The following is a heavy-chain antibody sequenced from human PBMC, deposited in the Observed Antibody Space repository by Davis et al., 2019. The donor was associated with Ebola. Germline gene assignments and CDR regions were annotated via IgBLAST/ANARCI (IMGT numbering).Heavy chain of an antibody. Sequence: ASVKVSCKASGYTFTGYYMHWVRQAPGQGLEWMGWINPNSGGTNYAQKFQGRVTMTRDTSISTAYMELSRLRSDDTAVYYCARDGMTTVTFPYYYYGMDVWGQGTTVTVSS. D-gene: IGHD4-17*01. V-gene: IGHV1-2*02. CDR1: GYTFTGYY. J-gene: IGHJ6*02. CDR2: INPNSGGT. CDR3: ARDGMTTVTFPYYYYGMDV.